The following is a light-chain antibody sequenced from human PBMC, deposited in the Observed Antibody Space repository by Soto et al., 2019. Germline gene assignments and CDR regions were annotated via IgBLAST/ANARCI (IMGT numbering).Light chain of an antibody. J-gene: IGLJ1*01. CDR2: GNS. V-gene: IGLV1-40*01. CDR1: SLNIGAGYD. CDR3: PSYDSSLSGSYV. Sequence: QSVLTQPPSVSGAPGQRVTISCTGSSLNIGAGYDVHWYQQLPGTAPKLLIYGNSNRPSGVPDRFSGSKSGTSASLAITGLQAEDEADYYCPSYDSSLSGSYVFGTGTKLTVL.